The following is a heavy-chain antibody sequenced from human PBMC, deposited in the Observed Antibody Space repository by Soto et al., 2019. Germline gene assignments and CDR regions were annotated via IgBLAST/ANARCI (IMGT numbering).Heavy chain of an antibody. Sequence: QVQLVESGGGVVQPGRSLRLSCAASGFTFSSYGMHWVRQAPGKGLEWVAVIWYDGSNKYYADSVKGRFTISRDNSKNTLYLQMNSLRAEDTAVYYCARAGHIVLVPAAPFDYWGQGTLVTVSS. CDR3: ARAGHIVLVPAAPFDY. CDR1: GFTFSSYG. CDR2: IWYDGSNK. D-gene: IGHD2-2*01. V-gene: IGHV3-33*01. J-gene: IGHJ4*02.